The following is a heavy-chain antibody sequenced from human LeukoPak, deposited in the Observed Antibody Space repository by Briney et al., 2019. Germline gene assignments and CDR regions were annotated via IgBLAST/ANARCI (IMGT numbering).Heavy chain of an antibody. D-gene: IGHD3-10*01. CDR1: GYTFTDYY. Sequence: GASVKVSCKASGYTFTDYYMHWVRQAPGQGLEWMGWINPNGRDTNYAQKFQGRVTMTRDTSISTAYMELSRLRSDDTAVYYCARGGWVRGVITRNGLDYWGQGALVTVSS. CDR2: INPNGRDT. CDR3: ARGGWVRGVITRNGLDY. J-gene: IGHJ4*02. V-gene: IGHV1-2*02.